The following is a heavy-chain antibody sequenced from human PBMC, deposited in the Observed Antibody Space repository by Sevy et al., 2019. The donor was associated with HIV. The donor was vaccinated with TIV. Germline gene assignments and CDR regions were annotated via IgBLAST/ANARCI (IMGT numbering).Heavy chain of an antibody. CDR1: GFTFSSYA. Sequence: GGSLRLSCSASGFTFSSYAMHWVRQAPGKGLEYVSAISSNGGSTYYADSVKGRFTISRDNSKSTLYLQMSSLRAEDTAVYYCVKAKCSGSYPPGWFDSWGQGTLVTVSS. CDR3: VKAKCSGSYPPGWFDS. V-gene: IGHV3-64D*06. J-gene: IGHJ5*01. CDR2: ISSNGGST. D-gene: IGHD3-10*02.